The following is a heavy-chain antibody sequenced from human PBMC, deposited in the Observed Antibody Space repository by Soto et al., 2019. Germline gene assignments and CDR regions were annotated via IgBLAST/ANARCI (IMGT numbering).Heavy chain of an antibody. D-gene: IGHD6-13*01. Sequence: WETLSLTCTVSGGSISSYYWSWFRQPPGKGLEWIGYIYYSGSTNYNPSLKSRVTISVDTSKNQFSLKLSSVTAADTAVYYCARHSRGLFDYWGQGTLVTVS. CDR1: GGSISSYY. CDR2: IYYSGST. J-gene: IGHJ4*02. CDR3: ARHSRGLFDY. V-gene: IGHV4-59*01.